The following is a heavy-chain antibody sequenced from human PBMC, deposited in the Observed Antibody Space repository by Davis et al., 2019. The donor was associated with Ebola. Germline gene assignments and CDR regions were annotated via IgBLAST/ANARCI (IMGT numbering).Heavy chain of an antibody. CDR3: ARDRGGITGTTRGGYGMDV. D-gene: IGHD1-20*01. Sequence: GESLKISCAASGFTFSSYSMNWVRQAPGKGLEWVSSISSSSSYIYYADSVKGRFTISRDNAKNSLYLQMNSLRAEDTAVYYCARDRGGITGTTRGGYGMDVWGQGTTVTVSS. J-gene: IGHJ6*02. V-gene: IGHV3-21*01. CDR1: GFTFSSYS. CDR2: ISSSSSYI.